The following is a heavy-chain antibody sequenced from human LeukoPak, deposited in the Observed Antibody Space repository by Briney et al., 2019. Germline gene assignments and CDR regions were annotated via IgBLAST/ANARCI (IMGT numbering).Heavy chain of an antibody. V-gene: IGHV3-74*01. J-gene: IGHJ4*02. Sequence: GGSLRLSCAASGFTFSSYWMHWVRQAPGKGLVWVSRINSDGSSTSYADSVKGRFTISRGNAKNTLYLQMNSLRAEDTAVYYCARGTHSSSWSFDYWGQGTLVTVSS. D-gene: IGHD6-13*01. CDR2: INSDGSST. CDR1: GFTFSSYW. CDR3: ARGTHSSSWSFDY.